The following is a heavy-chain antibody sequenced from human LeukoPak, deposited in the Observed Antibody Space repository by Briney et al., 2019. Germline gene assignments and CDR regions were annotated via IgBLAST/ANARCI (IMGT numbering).Heavy chain of an antibody. Sequence: PSETLSLTCTVSGDSISSTNYYWGWIRQPPGKGLEWIGSIYYSGSTYYNPSLESRVTISVDTSKNQFSLKLSSVTAADTAVYYCARALTYHYDSSGYYGNAFDIWGQGRMVTVSS. CDR1: GDSISSTNYY. J-gene: IGHJ3*02. CDR3: ARALTYHYDSSGYYGNAFDI. D-gene: IGHD3-22*01. CDR2: IYYSGST. V-gene: IGHV4-39*01.